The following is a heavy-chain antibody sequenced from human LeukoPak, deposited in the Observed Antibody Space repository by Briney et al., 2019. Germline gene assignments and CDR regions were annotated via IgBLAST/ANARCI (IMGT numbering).Heavy chain of an antibody. CDR1: GFTFSTYA. V-gene: IGHV3-30*04. J-gene: IGHJ6*03. CDR3: ARDFSRGSYKGRDYYMDV. CDR2: ISYDVSKT. Sequence: GGSLRLSCAASGFTFSTYAMHWVRQAPGKGLEWVAVISYDVSKTYYADSVKGRFTISRDNSKNTLYLRMNSLRAEDTAVYYCARDFSRGSYKGRDYYMDVWGKGTTVTVSS. D-gene: IGHD1-26*01.